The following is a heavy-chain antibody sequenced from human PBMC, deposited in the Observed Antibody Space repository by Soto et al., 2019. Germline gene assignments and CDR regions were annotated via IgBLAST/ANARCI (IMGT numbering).Heavy chain of an antibody. V-gene: IGHV4-4*02. Sequence: PSETLSLTCAVSGGSIGSSNWWSWVRQPPGKGLEWIGEIYHSGSTNYNLSLKSRVTISVDNSKNQFSLKLNSVTAADTAVYYCARGSTGLLDYWGQGTLVTVSS. D-gene: IGHD2-8*02. CDR2: IYHSGST. CDR3: ARGSTGLLDY. CDR1: GGSIGSSNW. J-gene: IGHJ4*02.